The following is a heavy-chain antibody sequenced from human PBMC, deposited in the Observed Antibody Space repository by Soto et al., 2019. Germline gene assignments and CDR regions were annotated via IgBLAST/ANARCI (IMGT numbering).Heavy chain of an antibody. CDR3: AREYSSSWYDWSFFDY. Sequence: PGGSLRLSCAASGFTFSSYAMHWVRQAPGKGLEWVAVISYDGSNKYYADSVKGRFTISRDNSKNTLYLQMNSPRAEDTAVYYCAREYSSSWYDWSFFDYWGQGTLFTVSS. CDR2: ISYDGSNK. CDR1: GFTFSSYA. D-gene: IGHD6-13*01. V-gene: IGHV3-30-3*01. J-gene: IGHJ4*02.